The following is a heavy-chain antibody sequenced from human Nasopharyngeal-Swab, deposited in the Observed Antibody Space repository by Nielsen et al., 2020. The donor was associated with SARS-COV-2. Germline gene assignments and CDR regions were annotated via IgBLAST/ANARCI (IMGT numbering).Heavy chain of an antibody. CDR1: GFIFGSYA. J-gene: IGHJ4*02. CDR2: VYSGGSGI. Sequence: GESLKISCAASGFIFGSYAMSWVRQAPGKGLEWVSRVYSGGSGIRYADSVRGRFTISRDDSKNTVYLQMNGLRAGDTALYYCAKGFGPYVTAADYWGQGTLVTVSS. V-gene: IGHV3-23*03. D-gene: IGHD2-21*02. CDR3: AKGFGPYVTAADY.